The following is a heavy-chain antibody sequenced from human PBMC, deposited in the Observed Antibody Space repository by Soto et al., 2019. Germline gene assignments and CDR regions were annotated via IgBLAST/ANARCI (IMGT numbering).Heavy chain of an antibody. Sequence: ASVKVSCKASGYTVTSYGISWVRQAPGQGLEWMGWISAYNGNTNYAQKLQGRDTMNTEKSKSTAYMEPRSLRSEDTAVYYCSRDRVVTTTYYYYGMDVWGQGTTVTVSS. CDR2: ISAYNGNT. J-gene: IGHJ6*02. V-gene: IGHV1-18*01. CDR1: GYTVTSYG. D-gene: IGHD4-4*01. CDR3: SRDRVVTTTYYYYGMDV.